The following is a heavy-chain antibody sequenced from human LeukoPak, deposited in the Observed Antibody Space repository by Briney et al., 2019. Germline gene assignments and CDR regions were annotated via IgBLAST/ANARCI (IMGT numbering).Heavy chain of an antibody. D-gene: IGHD2-21*02. J-gene: IGHJ4*02. V-gene: IGHV3-30-3*01. CDR3: ARSEHIVVVTSTPASY. CDR2: ISYDGSNK. Sequence: GGSLKLSCAASGFTFSSYAMHWVRQAPGKGLEWVAVISYDGSNKYYADSVKGRFTISRDNSKNTVFMEMNSLKPEDTALYYCARSEHIVVVTSTPASYWGQGTLVTVSS. CDR1: GFTFSSYA.